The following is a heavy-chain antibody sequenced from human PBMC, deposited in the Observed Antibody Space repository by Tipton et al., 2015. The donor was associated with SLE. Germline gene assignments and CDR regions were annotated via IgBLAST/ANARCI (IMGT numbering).Heavy chain of an antibody. D-gene: IGHD2-15*01. J-gene: IGHJ1*01. CDR1: GVSISTSRYY. CDR2: LYAGGST. V-gene: IGHV4-39*02. Sequence: TLSLTCSVSGVSISTSRYYWGWIRQSPGQGLEWVGSLYAGGSTYFHPSLKSRASISADASKNHFSLKLNSVTAADTAVYYCATAYCSGGNCFWEYFENWGQGTLVTVSS. CDR3: ATAYCSGGNCFWEYFEN.